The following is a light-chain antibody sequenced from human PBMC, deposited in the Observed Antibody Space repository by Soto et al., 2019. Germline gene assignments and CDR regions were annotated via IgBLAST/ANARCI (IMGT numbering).Light chain of an antibody. CDR3: QQYCATPFT. CDR2: DAS. V-gene: IGKV3-11*01. CDR1: QSVSSY. Sequence: EIVLTQSPATLSLSPGERATLSCRASQSVSSYLAWYQQKPGQAPRPLIHDASHRATGIPARFSGSGSGTDFTLTISSLEPEDFAVYFCQQYCATPFTFGGGTKVEIK. J-gene: IGKJ4*01.